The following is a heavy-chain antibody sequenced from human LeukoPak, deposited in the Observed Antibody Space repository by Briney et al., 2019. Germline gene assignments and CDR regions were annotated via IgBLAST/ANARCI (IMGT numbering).Heavy chain of an antibody. J-gene: IGHJ4*02. V-gene: IGHV3-53*01. Sequence: GGSLRLSCAASGFTVSSNYMSWVRQAPGKGLEWVSVIYSGGSTYYADSVKGRFTISRDNSESTLYLQMNILRADDTAIYYCTRDRPNYYGSDGHYYRRNGDYWGQGTLVTVSS. CDR2: IYSGGST. D-gene: IGHD3-22*01. CDR1: GFTVSSNY. CDR3: TRDRPNYYGSDGHYYRRNGDY.